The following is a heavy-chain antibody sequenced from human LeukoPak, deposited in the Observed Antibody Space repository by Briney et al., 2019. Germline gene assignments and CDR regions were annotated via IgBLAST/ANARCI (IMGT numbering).Heavy chain of an antibody. CDR2: ISSSGSTI. V-gene: IGHV3-11*01. CDR3: ARTAAGKNLDAFDI. Sequence: PGGSLRLSCAASGFTFSDYYMSWIRQAPGKGLEWVSYISSSGSTIYYADSVKGRFTISRDNAKNSLYLQMNSLRAEDTAVYYCARTAAGKNLDAFDIWGQGTMVTVSS. J-gene: IGHJ3*02. D-gene: IGHD6-13*01. CDR1: GFTFSDYY.